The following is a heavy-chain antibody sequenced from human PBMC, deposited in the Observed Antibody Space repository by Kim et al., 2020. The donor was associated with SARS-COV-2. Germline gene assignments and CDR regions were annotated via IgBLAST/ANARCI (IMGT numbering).Heavy chain of an antibody. V-gene: IGHV3-23*01. J-gene: IGHJ1*01. CDR3: AKVTSGSSGWFEYFQR. CDR1: GFTFNSYA. CDR2: IRQSGGNT. D-gene: IGHD6-19*01. Sequence: GGSLRLSCAASGFTFNSYAMSWVRQAPGKGLEWVSGIRQSGGNTEYADSVKGRFSISRDNSKNTLYLQMNRLRAEDTAVYYCAKVTSGSSGWFEYFQRWGQGTXVTVSS.